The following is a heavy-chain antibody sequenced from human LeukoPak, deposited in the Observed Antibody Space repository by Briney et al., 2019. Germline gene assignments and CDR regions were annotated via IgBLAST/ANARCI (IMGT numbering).Heavy chain of an antibody. D-gene: IGHD6-13*01. CDR3: ARRYSSRSVFRGYNWFDP. J-gene: IGHJ5*02. CDR2: IYHSGST. CDR1: GYSIISGYY. V-gene: IGHV4-38-2*02. Sequence: SETLSLTCTVSGYSIISGYYWGWIRQPPGKGLEFLGSIYHSGSTNYNPSLKSRVTISVDTSKNQFSLKLSSVTAADTAVYYCARRYSSRSVFRGYNWFDPWGQGTLVTVSS.